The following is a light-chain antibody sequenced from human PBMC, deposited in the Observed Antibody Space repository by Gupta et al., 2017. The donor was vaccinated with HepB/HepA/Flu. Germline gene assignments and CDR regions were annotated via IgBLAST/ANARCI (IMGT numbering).Light chain of an antibody. CDR2: KAS. J-gene: IGKJ1*01. V-gene: IGKV1-5*03. CDR1: ESISSW. Sequence: DIQIPQSPSTLSASVGDRVTITCRASESISSWLAWYQQKPGKAPKLLIYKASSLESGVPSRFSGSGSETDFTLTISSLQPDDFATYYCQQYNSYPWTFGQGTKVEIK. CDR3: QQYNSYPWT.